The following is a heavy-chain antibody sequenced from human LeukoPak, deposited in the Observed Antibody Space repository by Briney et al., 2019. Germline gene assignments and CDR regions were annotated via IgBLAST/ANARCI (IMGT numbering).Heavy chain of an antibody. D-gene: IGHD1-26*01. V-gene: IGHV5-51*01. CDR3: ARRGSGSSRTFDY. CDR2: IYPGESDI. J-gene: IGHJ4*02. CDR1: GYSFTSYW. Sequence: GESLKISCKGSGYSFTSYWIGWVRQMPGKGLEWMGIIYPGESDIRYSPSFQGQVTISADKSISTAYLQWSSLKASDTAMYYCARRGSGSSRTFDYWGQGTLVTVSS.